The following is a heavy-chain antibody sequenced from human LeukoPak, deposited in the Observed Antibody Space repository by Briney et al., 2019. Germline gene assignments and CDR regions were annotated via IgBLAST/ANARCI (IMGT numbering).Heavy chain of an antibody. V-gene: IGHV3-21*01. CDR1: GFTFSSYS. D-gene: IGHD3-10*01. Sequence: GVSLRLSCAASGFTFSSYSMNWVRQAPGRGLEWVSSISSTNSYIYYADSVKGRFTISRDNAKNSLYLQMNSLRAEDTAVYYCARAGRDDAFDIWGQGTMVTVSS. J-gene: IGHJ3*02. CDR3: ARAGRDDAFDI. CDR2: ISSTNSYI.